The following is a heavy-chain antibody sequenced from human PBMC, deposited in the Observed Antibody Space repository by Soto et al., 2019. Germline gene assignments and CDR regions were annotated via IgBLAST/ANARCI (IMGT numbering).Heavy chain of an antibody. CDR3: ARALESPYSSSLNWFDP. D-gene: IGHD6-13*01. J-gene: IGHJ5*02. CDR1: GGTFSSYA. CDR2: IIPIFGTA. V-gene: IGHV1-69*13. Sequence: GASVKVSCKASGGTFSSYAISWVRQAPGQGLEWMGGIIPIFGTANYAQKFQGRVTITADESTSTAYMELGSLRSEDTAVYYCARALESPYSSSLNWFDPWGQGTLVTVSS.